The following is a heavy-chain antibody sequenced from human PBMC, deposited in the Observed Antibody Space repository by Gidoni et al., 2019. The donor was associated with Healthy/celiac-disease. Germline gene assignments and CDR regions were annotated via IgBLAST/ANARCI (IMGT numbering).Heavy chain of an antibody. CDR1: GFTFSSYS. V-gene: IGHV3-21*01. CDR2: ISSSSSYI. CDR3: ARVGYCSGGSCYGDDAFDI. Sequence: EVQLVESGGGLVKPGGSLRLSCAASGFTFSSYSMNWVRQAPGKGLEWVSSISSSSSYIYYADSVKGRFTISRDNAKNSLYLQMNSLRAEDTAVYYCARVGYCSGGSCYGDDAFDIWGQGTMVTVSS. J-gene: IGHJ3*02. D-gene: IGHD2-15*01.